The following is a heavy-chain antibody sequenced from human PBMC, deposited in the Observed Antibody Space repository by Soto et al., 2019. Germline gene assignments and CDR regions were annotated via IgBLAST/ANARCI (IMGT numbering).Heavy chain of an antibody. J-gene: IGHJ4*02. Sequence: QVQLVQSGAEMKKPGSSVKVSCQSSGGTFNTYAMNWVRQAPGQGPEWMGDISPMFGAANYAAKFQGRVTITADESTGTSYMQLSSLTSEDTALYICAREVQVHTPAFVYWGQGTLVTVSS. CDR3: AREVQVHTPAFVY. CDR2: ISPMFGAA. D-gene: IGHD3-10*01. CDR1: GGTFNTYA. V-gene: IGHV1-69*19.